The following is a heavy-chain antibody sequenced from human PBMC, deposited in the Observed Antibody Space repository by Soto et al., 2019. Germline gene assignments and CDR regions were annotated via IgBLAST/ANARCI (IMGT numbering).Heavy chain of an antibody. CDR2: ISYDGSDK. D-gene: IGHD3-10*01. J-gene: IGHJ4*02. Sequence: QVQLVESGGGVVQPGRSLRLSCAASGFIFNNYGMHWVRQAPGKGLEWVAVISYDGSDKHYADSVKGRFTISRDTFKNTLYLKMNSLRAEDTAVYYCARPTMIRGVLGYWGQGTLVTISS. CDR1: GFIFNNYG. CDR3: ARPTMIRGVLGY. V-gene: IGHV3-30*03.